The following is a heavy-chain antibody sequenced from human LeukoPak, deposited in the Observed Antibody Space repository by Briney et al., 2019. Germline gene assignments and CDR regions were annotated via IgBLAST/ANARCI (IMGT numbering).Heavy chain of an antibody. D-gene: IGHD2-2*01. Sequence: PGGSLRLSCAASGFTFSDYYMSWIRQAPGKGLEWVSYISSSGSTIYYADSVKGRFTISRDNAKNSLYLQMNSLRAEDTAVYYCARVSCSSTSCPYTYYYGMDVWGQGTTVTVSS. CDR1: GFTFSDYY. J-gene: IGHJ6*02. CDR3: ARVSCSSTSCPYTYYYGMDV. V-gene: IGHV3-11*01. CDR2: ISSSGSTI.